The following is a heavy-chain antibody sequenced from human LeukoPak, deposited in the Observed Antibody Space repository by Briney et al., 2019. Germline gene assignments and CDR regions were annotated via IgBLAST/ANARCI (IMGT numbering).Heavy chain of an antibody. Sequence: SETLSLTCAVPGYSISSGYYWGWIRQPPGKGVEWIGSIYHSGSTYYNPSLKSRVTISVDTSQDQFSLKLSSVTAADTAVYYCARDSSLHYFDYWGQGTLVTVSS. V-gene: IGHV4-38-2*02. D-gene: IGHD6-13*01. CDR1: GYSISSGYY. CDR2: IYHSGST. J-gene: IGHJ4*02. CDR3: ARDSSLHYFDY.